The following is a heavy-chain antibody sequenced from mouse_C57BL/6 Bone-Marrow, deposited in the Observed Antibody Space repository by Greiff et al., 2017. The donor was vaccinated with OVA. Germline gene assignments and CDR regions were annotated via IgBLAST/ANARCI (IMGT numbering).Heavy chain of an antibody. D-gene: IGHD1-1*01. J-gene: IGHJ2*01. CDR2: IHPNSGST. CDR1: GYTFTSYW. CDR3: ARWRFTTVVATDY. Sequence: QVQLKQPGAELVKPGASVKLSCKASGYTFTSYWMHWVKQRPGQGLEWIGMIHPNSGSTNYNEKFKSKATLTVAKSSSTAYMQLSSLTSEDSAVYYCARWRFTTVVATDYWGQGTTLTVSS. V-gene: IGHV1-64*01.